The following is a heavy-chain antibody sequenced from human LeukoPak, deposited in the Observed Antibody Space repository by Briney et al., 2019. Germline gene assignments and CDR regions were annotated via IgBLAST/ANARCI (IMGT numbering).Heavy chain of an antibody. CDR2: IKSKTDGGTT. J-gene: IGHJ4*02. CDR3: ARDLPYYYDSSGLDY. CDR1: GFTFSNAW. V-gene: IGHV3-15*01. Sequence: GGSLRLSCAASGFTFSNAWMSWVRQAPGKGLEWVGRIKSKTDGGTTDYAAPVKGRFTSSRDDSKNTLYLQMNSLRAEDTAVYYCARDLPYYYDSSGLDYWGQGTLVTVSS. D-gene: IGHD3-22*01.